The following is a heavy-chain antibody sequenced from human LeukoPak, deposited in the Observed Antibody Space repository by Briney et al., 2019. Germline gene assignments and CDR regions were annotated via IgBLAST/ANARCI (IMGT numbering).Heavy chain of an antibody. J-gene: IGHJ4*02. CDR3: ARDNLELYSYGSGSYGDLDY. Sequence: GGSLRLSCAASGFTFSSYAMHWVRQAPGKGLEWVAVISYDGNSKYYADSVKGRFTISRNNSKNTLHLQVNSLRAEDMAVYYCARDNLELYSYGSGSYGDLDYWGQGTLVTVSS. V-gene: IGHV3-30-3*01. D-gene: IGHD3-10*01. CDR2: ISYDGNSK. CDR1: GFTFSSYA.